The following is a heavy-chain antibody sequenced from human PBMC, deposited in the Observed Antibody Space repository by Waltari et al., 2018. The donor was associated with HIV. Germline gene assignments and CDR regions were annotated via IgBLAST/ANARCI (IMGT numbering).Heavy chain of an antibody. Sequence: EEQLLESGGKFVQPGRSLRLSCVASIFDFATFSMNWVRQAPGQGLEWCATSEANGRASVYADSVRCRFTVSRDNPKNTLYLQMDSLKVEDTARYYCARDWGDGYRQYYYYYPMDVWGQGTAVTVSS. D-gene: IGHD3-16*01. CDR2: SEANGRAS. CDR3: ARDWGDGYRQYYYYYPMDV. V-gene: IGHV3-23*01. J-gene: IGHJ6*02. CDR1: IFDFATFS.